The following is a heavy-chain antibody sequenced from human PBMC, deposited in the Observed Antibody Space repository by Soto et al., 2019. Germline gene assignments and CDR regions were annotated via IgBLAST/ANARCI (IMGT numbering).Heavy chain of an antibody. CDR2: IYYSGTT. J-gene: IGHJ4*02. Sequence: PSETLSLTCTVSGGSISSGGYYWYWIRQHPGKGLEWIGYIYYSGTTYYNPSLKSRVTISVDTSKNQFSLKLSSVTAADTAVYYCARDKITGLFDYWGQGTLVTVS. D-gene: IGHD2-8*02. CDR3: ARDKITGLFDY. CDR1: GGSISSGGYY. V-gene: IGHV4-31*03.